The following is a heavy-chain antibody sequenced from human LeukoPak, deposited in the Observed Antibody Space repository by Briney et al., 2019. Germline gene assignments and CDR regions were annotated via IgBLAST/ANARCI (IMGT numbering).Heavy chain of an antibody. Sequence: GESLKISCKGSGYSFANYWIGWVRQMPGKGLEWLGIIYPGDSDTRYNPSFQGQVTVSVDKSISAAYLQWNSLKASGTALYYCARQLDDGDPEDPFDLWGQGTMVTVSS. D-gene: IGHD4/OR15-4a*01. V-gene: IGHV5-51*01. CDR2: IYPGDSDT. CDR1: GYSFANYW. J-gene: IGHJ3*01. CDR3: ARQLDDGDPEDPFDL.